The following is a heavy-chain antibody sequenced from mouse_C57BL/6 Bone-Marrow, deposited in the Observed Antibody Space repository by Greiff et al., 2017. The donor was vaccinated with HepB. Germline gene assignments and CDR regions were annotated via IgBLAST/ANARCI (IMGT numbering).Heavy chain of an antibody. Sequence: QVHVKQSGAELARPGASVKLSCKASGYTFPSYGISWVKQRTGQGLEWIGEIYPRSGNTYYNEKFKGKATLTADKSSRTAYMELRSLTSEDSAVYFCAGYDAYFDYWGQGTTLTVSS. CDR2: IYPRSGNT. CDR1: GYTFPSYG. CDR3: AGYDAYFDY. J-gene: IGHJ2*01. V-gene: IGHV1-81*01. D-gene: IGHD2-3*01.